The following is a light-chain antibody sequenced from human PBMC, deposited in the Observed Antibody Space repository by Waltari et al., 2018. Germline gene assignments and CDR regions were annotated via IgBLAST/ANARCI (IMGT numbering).Light chain of an antibody. CDR2: WAS. Sequence: DIVMTQSSDSLAVSLGERATINCKSSQSVLYSSNKKNYLAWYQQKTGQPPKLLIYWASTRESGVSDRVSGSGSGTDFTLTISSLQAEDVAVYSCQQYYSTPWTFGQGTRVEIK. V-gene: IGKV4-1*01. J-gene: IGKJ1*01. CDR1: QSVLYSSNKKNY. CDR3: QQYYSTPWT.